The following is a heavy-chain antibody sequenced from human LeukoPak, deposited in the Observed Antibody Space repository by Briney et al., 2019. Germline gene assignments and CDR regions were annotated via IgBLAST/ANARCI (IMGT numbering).Heavy chain of an antibody. V-gene: IGHV3-30*04. Sequence: SGGSLLLSCAASGFTFSSYAMHWVRQAPGKGLEWVAVISYDGSNKYYADSVKGRFTLSRDNSKNTLYLQMNNLSVEDTAVYYCARDILEWFYRGDGFDIWGQGTMVTVSS. D-gene: IGHD3-3*01. CDR2: ISYDGSNK. J-gene: IGHJ3*02. CDR1: GFTFSSYA. CDR3: ARDILEWFYRGDGFDI.